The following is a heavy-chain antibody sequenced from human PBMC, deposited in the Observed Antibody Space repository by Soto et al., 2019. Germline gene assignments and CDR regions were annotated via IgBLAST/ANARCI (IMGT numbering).Heavy chain of an antibody. D-gene: IGHD4-17*01. CDR3: ASRYGGTLAY. CDR1: GGSISSYY. V-gene: IGHV4-59*08. J-gene: IGHJ4*02. Sequence: SETLSLTCTVSGGSISSYYWSWIRQPPGKGLEWIGYIYYSGSTNYNPSLKSRVTISVDTSKNQFSLKLSSVTAADTAVYYCASRYGGTLAYWGQGTLVTGSS. CDR2: IYYSGST.